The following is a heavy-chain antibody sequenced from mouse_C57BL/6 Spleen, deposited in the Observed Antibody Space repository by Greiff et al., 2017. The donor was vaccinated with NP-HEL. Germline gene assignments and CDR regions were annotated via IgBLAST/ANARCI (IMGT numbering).Heavy chain of an antibody. D-gene: IGHD2-4*01. J-gene: IGHJ3*01. V-gene: IGHV8-12*01. CDR1: GFSLSTSGMG. CDR2: FYWDDDK. Sequence: QVTLKESGPGILQSSQTLSLTCSFSGFSLSTSGMGVSWIRQPSGKGLEWLAHFYWDDDKRYNPSLKSRLTISKDTSRNQVFLKITSVDTADTATYYCARLYYDYDRAWFAYWGQGTLVTVSA. CDR3: ARLYYDYDRAWFAY.